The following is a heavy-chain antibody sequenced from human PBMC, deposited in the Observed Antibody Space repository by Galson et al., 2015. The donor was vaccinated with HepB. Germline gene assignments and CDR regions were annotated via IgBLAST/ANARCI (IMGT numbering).Heavy chain of an antibody. CDR3: ARDLALVLPAAAGYFDY. D-gene: IGHD2-2*01. CDR1: GFTFISYA. CDR2: ISYDGSNK. J-gene: IGHJ4*02. V-gene: IGHV3-30*04. Sequence: SLRLSCAASGFTFISYAIHWVRQAPGKGLEWVAVISYDGSNKYYADSVKGRFTISRDNSKNTLYLQMNSLRAEDTAVYYCARDLALVLPAAAGYFDYWGQRTLVTVSS.